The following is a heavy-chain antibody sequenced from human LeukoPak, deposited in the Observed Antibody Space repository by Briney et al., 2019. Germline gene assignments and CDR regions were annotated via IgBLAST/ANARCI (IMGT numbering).Heavy chain of an antibody. J-gene: IGHJ4*02. V-gene: IGHV3-23*01. CDR3: ARDRSGAYSADY. CDR1: GFTFSSYA. CDR2: ISGNGGST. D-gene: IGHD1-26*01. Sequence: GGSLRLSCAASGFTFSSYAMSWVRQAPGKGLEWVSGISGNGGSTYYADSVKGRFTISRDNSKNTLYLQMNSLRGEDTGVFYCARDRSGAYSADYWGQGTLVTVSS.